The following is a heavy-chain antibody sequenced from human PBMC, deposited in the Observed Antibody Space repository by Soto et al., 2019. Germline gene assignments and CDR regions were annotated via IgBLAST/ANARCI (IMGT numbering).Heavy chain of an antibody. V-gene: IGHV3-33*01. CDR2: VHYDGTKK. Sequence: PGGSPRLSCAPSGLTFCSYVMHWVRQDPGKGLEWVAVVHYDGTKKYYADSVRGRFTIPRDNSENILYLQMNSLRPDDTAVYFCARETSYDFWSGPQTMDVWGQGTTVTVSS. CDR1: GLTFCSYV. J-gene: IGHJ6*02. CDR3: ARETSYDFWSGPQTMDV. D-gene: IGHD3-3*01.